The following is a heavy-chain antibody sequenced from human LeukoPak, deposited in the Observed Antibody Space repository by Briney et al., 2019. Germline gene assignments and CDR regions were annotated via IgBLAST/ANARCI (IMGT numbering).Heavy chain of an antibody. CDR3: ARYSGSHSFLDY. J-gene: IGHJ4*02. Sequence: GGSLRLSCAASGFTFSSYAMHWARQAPGKGLEWVAVISYDGSNKYYADSVKGRFTISRDNSKNTLYLQMNSLRAEDTAVYYCARYSGSHSFLDYWGQGTLVTVSS. CDR1: GFTFSSYA. CDR2: ISYDGSNK. D-gene: IGHD1-26*01. V-gene: IGHV3-30-3*01.